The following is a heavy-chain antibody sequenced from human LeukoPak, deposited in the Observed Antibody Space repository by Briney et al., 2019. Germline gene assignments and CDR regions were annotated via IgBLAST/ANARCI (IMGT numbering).Heavy chain of an antibody. CDR2: IYYSGST. D-gene: IGHD6-6*01. CDR1: GGSISSDAYF. V-gene: IGHV4-31*03. Sequence: NPSETLSLTCTVSGGSISSDAYFGSWIRQHPGKGLEWIGYIYYSGSTYYNPSLKSRVTISVDTSKNQFSLKLSSVTAADTAVYYCARTSIATRHFDYWGQGTLVTVSS. J-gene: IGHJ4*02. CDR3: ARTSIATRHFDY.